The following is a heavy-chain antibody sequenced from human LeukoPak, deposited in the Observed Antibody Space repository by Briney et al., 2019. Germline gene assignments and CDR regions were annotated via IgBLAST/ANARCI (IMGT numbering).Heavy chain of an antibody. J-gene: IGHJ3*02. CDR1: GGSISSGSYY. CDR2: IFASGTT. CDR3: ARVGYNWNYGVAFDI. Sequence: PSETLSLTCTVSGGSISSGSYYWSWIRQPAGKGLKWIGRIFASGTTNYNPSLKSRVTISVDTSKNQFSLKLSSVTAADTAVYYCARVGYNWNYGVAFDIWGQGTMVTVSS. V-gene: IGHV4-61*02. D-gene: IGHD1-7*01.